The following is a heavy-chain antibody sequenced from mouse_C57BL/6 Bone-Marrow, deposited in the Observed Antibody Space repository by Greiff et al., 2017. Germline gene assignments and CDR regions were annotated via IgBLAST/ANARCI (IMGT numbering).Heavy chain of an antibody. CDR1: GYTFTRYW. J-gene: IGHJ3*01. V-gene: IGHV1-52*01. Sequence: VQLQQPGAELVRPGSSVKLSCKASGYTFTRYWMHWVKQRPIQGLEWIGNIVPSAGAPHYNQKFKDTATLTVDKSSSTAYMQRSSLTAEDAAVYYCARAFSYWGQGTLVTVSA. CDR2: IVPSAGAP. CDR3: ARAFSY.